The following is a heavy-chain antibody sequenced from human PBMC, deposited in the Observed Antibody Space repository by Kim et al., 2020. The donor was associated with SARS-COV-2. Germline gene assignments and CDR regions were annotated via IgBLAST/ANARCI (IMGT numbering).Heavy chain of an antibody. CDR2: INHSGST. CDR3: ARGPLYWWSDVSFGSFDY. CDR1: GGSFSGYY. Sequence: SETLSLTCAVYGGSFSGYYWSWIRQPPGKGLEWIGEINHSGSTNYNPSLKSRVTISVDTSKNQFSLKLSSVTAADTAVYYCARGPLYWWSDVSFGSFDYWGQGTLVTVSS. V-gene: IGHV4-34*01. J-gene: IGHJ4*02. D-gene: IGHD2-8*02.